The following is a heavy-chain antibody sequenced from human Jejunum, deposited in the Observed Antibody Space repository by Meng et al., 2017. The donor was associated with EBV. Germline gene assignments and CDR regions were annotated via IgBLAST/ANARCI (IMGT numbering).Heavy chain of an antibody. J-gene: IGHJ4*02. D-gene: IGHD2-15*01. Sequence: AQLVQPGAEGKVPGASVKVSCKASGYTFNSYAIHWVRQAPGQRLEWMGWIHTDNGGTKYSQEFQDRVTITRDTSASTAYMEISSLRSEDTAVYYCVKKGTRLTTHGYHFDYWGQGTLVTVSS. CDR2: IHTDNGGT. CDR1: GYTFNSYA. CDR3: VKKGTRLTTHGYHFDY. V-gene: IGHV1-3*04.